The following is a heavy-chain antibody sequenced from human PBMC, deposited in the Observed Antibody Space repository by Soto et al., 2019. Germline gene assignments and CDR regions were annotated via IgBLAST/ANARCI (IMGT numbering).Heavy chain of an antibody. CDR1: GGSISSYY. Sequence: SETLSLTCTVSGGSISSYYWSWIRQPPGKGLEWIGYIYYSGSTNYNPSLKSRVTISVDTSKSQFSLKLSSVTAADTAVYYCARSEYSSSLNYYYYGMDVWGQGTTVTVSS. V-gene: IGHV4-59*01. J-gene: IGHJ6*02. CDR3: ARSEYSSSLNYYYYGMDV. D-gene: IGHD6-6*01. CDR2: IYYSGST.